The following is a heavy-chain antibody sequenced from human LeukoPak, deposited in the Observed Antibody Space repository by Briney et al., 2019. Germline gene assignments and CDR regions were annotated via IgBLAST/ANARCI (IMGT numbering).Heavy chain of an antibody. D-gene: IGHD5-12*01. CDR1: GNTFTTYD. Sequence: ASVKVSCEASGNTFTTYDISWVRQATGQGLEWMGWMNPNSGNTGYAQKFQGRVTMTRNTSITTAYMELGSLGSEDTAVYYCARAFSSGYHSYDAFDLWGQGTMVTVSS. J-gene: IGHJ3*01. CDR3: ARAFSSGYHSYDAFDL. V-gene: IGHV1-8*01. CDR2: MNPNSGNT.